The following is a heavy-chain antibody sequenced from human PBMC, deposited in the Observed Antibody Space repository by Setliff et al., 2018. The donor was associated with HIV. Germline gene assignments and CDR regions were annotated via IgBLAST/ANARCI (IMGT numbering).Heavy chain of an antibody. CDR1: GFTVSSNY. CDR2: IYGGGNT. V-gene: IGHV3-66*02. CDR3: ASTGGGVYYYYMDV. Sequence: GGSLRLSCAASGFTVSSNYMSWVRQAPGKGLEWVSVIYGGGNTYYTDSVKGRFTISRDNSKNTLYLQMNSLRPEDTAVYYCASTGGGVYYYYMDVWGKGTTVTVSS. D-gene: IGHD2-8*02. J-gene: IGHJ6*03.